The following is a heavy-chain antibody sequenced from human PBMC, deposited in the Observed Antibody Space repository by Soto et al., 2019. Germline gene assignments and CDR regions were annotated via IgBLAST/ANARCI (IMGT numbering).Heavy chain of an antibody. V-gene: IGHV3-33*01. CDR3: ARDGLLDIVVVPAAMPLYGMDV. CDR2: IWYDGSNK. Sequence: GGSLRLSCAASGFTFSSYCMHWVRQATGKGLEWVAVIWYDGSNKYYADSVKGRFTISRDNSKNTLYLQMNSLRAEDTAVYYCARDGLLDIVVVPAAMPLYGMDVWGQGTTVTVSS. J-gene: IGHJ6*02. D-gene: IGHD2-2*03. CDR1: GFTFSSYC.